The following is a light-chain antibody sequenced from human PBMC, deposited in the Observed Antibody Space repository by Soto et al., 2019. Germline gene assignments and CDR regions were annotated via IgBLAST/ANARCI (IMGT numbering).Light chain of an antibody. J-gene: IGLJ1*01. CDR2: TVT. CDR1: SSDIGAYNY. V-gene: IGLV2-11*01. Sequence: QAVLTQPRSVSGSPGQSVTISCTGTSSDIGAYNYVSWYQQHPGKAPKLMIYTVTNRPSGVPDRFSGSKSDNTASLTISGLQADDEADYYCCSYAGSSSYVFGTGTQLTVL. CDR3: CSYAGSSSYV.